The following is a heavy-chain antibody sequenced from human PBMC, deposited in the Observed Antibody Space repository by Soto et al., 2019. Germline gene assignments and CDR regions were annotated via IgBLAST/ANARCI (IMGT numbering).Heavy chain of an antibody. V-gene: IGHV4-4*02. CDR1: GGSISSSNW. CDR2: IYHSGST. Sequence: QVQLQESGPGLVKPSGTLSLTCAVSGGSISSSNWWSWVRQPPGKGLEWIGEIYHSGSTNYNPSLKSRATISVDTSKTQFSLQLSSVTAADTAVYYGARVLGGSWSPGDYWGQGTLVTVSS. D-gene: IGHD6-13*01. CDR3: ARVLGGSWSPGDY. J-gene: IGHJ4*02.